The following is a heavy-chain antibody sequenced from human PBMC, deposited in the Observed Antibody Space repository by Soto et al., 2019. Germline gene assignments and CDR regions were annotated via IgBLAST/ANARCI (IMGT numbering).Heavy chain of an antibody. CDR3: AREWGAIAAAGTGYYYGMDV. CDR2: IKQDGSEK. CDR1: GFTFSSYW. D-gene: IGHD6-13*01. Sequence: GGSLRLSCAASGFTFSSYWMSWVRQAPGKGLEWVANIKQDGSEKYYVDSVKGRFTISRDNAKNSLYLQMNSLRAEDTAVYYYAREWGAIAAAGTGYYYGMDVWGQGTTVTVSS. J-gene: IGHJ6*02. V-gene: IGHV3-7*03.